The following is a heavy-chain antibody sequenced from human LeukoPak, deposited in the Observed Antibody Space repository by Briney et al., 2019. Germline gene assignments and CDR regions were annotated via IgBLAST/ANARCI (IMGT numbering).Heavy chain of an antibody. CDR1: GFTFSSYS. J-gene: IGHJ6*03. V-gene: IGHV3-48*04. Sequence: GGSLRLSCVASGFTFSSYSINWVRQAPGKGLEWVSYIRSSSSTIYYADSVKGRFTISRDNAKNSLYLQMNSLRAEDTAVYYCARAYKVDYYSYYYMDVWGKGTTVTVSS. CDR3: ARAYKVDYYSYYYMDV. CDR2: IRSSSSTI. D-gene: IGHD1-1*01.